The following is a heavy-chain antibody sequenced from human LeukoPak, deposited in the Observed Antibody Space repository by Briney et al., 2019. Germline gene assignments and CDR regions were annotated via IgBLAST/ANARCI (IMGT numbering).Heavy chain of an antibody. CDR3: ARGYSYGFSAPTYYFDY. J-gene: IGHJ4*02. Sequence: ASVEVSCKASGGTFSSYAISWVRQAPGQGLEWMGGIIPIFGTANYAQKFQGRVTITADESTSTAYMELSSLRSEDTAVYYCARGYSYGFSAPTYYFDYWGQGTLVTVSS. V-gene: IGHV1-69*13. CDR1: GGTFSSYA. D-gene: IGHD5-18*01. CDR2: IIPIFGTA.